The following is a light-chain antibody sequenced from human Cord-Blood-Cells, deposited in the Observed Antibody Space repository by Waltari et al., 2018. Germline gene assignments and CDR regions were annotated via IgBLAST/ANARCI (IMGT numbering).Light chain of an antibody. V-gene: IGKV3-15*01. CDR2: CAS. Sequence: SNRASQSVSSDLTWYQQNTSQAPRLLFYCASTTACDIPAKFSCSASDTEHTLTISSLQSKDYAVYHCQQYNDWAPSYSFGQGTKLEIK. J-gene: IGKJ2*03. CDR1: QSVSSD. CDR3: QQYNDWAPSYS.